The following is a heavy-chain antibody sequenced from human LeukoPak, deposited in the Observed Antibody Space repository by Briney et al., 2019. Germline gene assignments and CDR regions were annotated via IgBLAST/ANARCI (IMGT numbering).Heavy chain of an antibody. CDR1: GYTFTSYG. D-gene: IGHD3-9*01. CDR2: ISAYNGNT. J-gene: IGHJ6*03. Sequence: ASVKVSCKASGYTFTSYGISWVRQAPGQGLEWMGWISAYNGNTNYAQKLQGRVTMTTDTSTSTAYMELRSLRSDDTAVYYCARSAGHILTGYYPFPYYYMDVWGKGTTVTVSS. CDR3: ARSAGHILTGYYPFPYYYMDV. V-gene: IGHV1-18*01.